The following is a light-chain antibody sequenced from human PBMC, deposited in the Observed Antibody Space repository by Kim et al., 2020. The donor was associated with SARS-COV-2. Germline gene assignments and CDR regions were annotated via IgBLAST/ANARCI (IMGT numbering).Light chain of an antibody. CDR2: AAS. CDR1: QSISSY. V-gene: IGKV1-39*01. CDR3: QQSYSTLCT. J-gene: IGKJ2*02. Sequence: DIQMTQSPSSLSASAGDRVTITCRASQSISSYLNWYQQKPGKAPKLLIYAASSLQSGVPSRFSGSGSGTDFTLTISSLQPEDFATYYCQQSYSTLCTFGQGTKLEI.